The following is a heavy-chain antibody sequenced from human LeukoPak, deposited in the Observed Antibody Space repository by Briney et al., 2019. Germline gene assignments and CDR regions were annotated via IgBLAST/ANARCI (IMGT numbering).Heavy chain of an antibody. Sequence: PGGSLRLSCAASGFTFSSYTMHWVRQAPGKGLEWVALISYDGSNKYYADSVRVRFTISRDNSKNTLYLQMNSLRAEDTAVYYCAREKARDTSGYYYGAFDIWGQGTMVTVSS. D-gene: IGHD3-22*01. V-gene: IGHV3-30-3*01. J-gene: IGHJ3*02. CDR2: ISYDGSNK. CDR1: GFTFSSYT. CDR3: AREKARDTSGYYYGAFDI.